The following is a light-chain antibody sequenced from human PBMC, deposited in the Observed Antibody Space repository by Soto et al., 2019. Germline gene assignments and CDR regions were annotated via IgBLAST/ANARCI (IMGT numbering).Light chain of an antibody. CDR1: QSVGTR. CDR3: QHYQSGHPIT. Sequence: ELLLTQSPGTLSLSPGDSATLSCRGAQSVGTRLAWYQHKTGQAPRLLISGASSRATGIPDRFTGSGSETSFTLTISRLEPEDFALYYCQHYQSGHPITCGQGTRLEIK. CDR2: GAS. V-gene: IGKV3-20*01. J-gene: IGKJ5*01.